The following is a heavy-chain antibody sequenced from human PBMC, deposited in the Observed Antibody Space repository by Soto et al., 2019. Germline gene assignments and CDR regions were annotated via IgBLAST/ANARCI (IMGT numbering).Heavy chain of an antibody. V-gene: IGHV4-61*01. Sequence: SETLSLTCTVSGGSVSSGSYYWSWVRQPPGKGLEWIGYIYYSGSTNYNPSLKSRVTISVDTSKNQFSLKLSSVTAADTAVYYCARINNDILTGPDYFDYWGQGTLVTVSS. CDR1: GGSVSSGSYY. CDR2: IYYSGST. CDR3: ARINNDILTGPDYFDY. D-gene: IGHD3-9*01. J-gene: IGHJ4*02.